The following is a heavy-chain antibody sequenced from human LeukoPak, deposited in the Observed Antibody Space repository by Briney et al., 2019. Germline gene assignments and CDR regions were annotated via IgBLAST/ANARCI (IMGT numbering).Heavy chain of an antibody. CDR3: AKDIAAAGTEAFDI. D-gene: IGHD6-13*01. CDR2: ISWNSGNI. J-gene: IGHJ3*02. Sequence: GGSLRLSCAASGFTFDDYAMHWVRQAPGKGLEWVSGISWNSGNIGYADSVKGRFTISRDNAKNSLYLQMNSLRAEDMALYYCAKDIAAAGTEAFDIWGQGTMVTVSS. CDR1: GFTFDDYA. V-gene: IGHV3-9*03.